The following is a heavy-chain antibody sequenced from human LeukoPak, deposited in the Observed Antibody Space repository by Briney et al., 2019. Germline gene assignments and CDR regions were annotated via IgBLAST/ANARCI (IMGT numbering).Heavy chain of an antibody. D-gene: IGHD3-10*02. V-gene: IGHV3-48*04. CDR3: AELGITMIGGV. CDR2: ISSSGSTI. CDR1: GFTFSSYG. Sequence: GALRLSCAASGFTFSSYGMSWVRQAPGKGLEWVSYISSSGSTIYYADSVKGRFTISRDNAKNSLYLQMNSLRAEDTAVYYCAELGITMIGGVWGKGTTVTISS. J-gene: IGHJ6*04.